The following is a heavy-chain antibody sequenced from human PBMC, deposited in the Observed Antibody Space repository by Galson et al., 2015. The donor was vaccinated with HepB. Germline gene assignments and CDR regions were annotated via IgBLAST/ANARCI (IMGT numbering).Heavy chain of an antibody. D-gene: IGHD3-10*01. CDR1: GYTFTTYH. J-gene: IGHJ4*02. V-gene: IGHV1-46*01. Sequence: SVKVSCKASGYTFTTYHMHWVRQAPGQGLEWMGIINPSGGSTSYAQTFQGRVTMTRDTSTRTVYMELSSLRSEDTGVFYCARGGGGAGAPDYWGQGTLVTVSS. CDR2: INPSGGST. CDR3: ARGGGGAGAPDY.